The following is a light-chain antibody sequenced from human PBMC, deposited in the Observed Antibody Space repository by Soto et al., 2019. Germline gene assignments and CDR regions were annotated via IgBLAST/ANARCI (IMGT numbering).Light chain of an antibody. CDR2: GAS. CDR1: QSVSSSY. J-gene: IGKJ3*01. Sequence: PGESATLSCRASQSVSSSYLAWYQQKPGQAPRLLIYGASSRATGIPDRFSGSGSGTDFTLTISRLEPEDFAVYYCQQYGSSPDTFGPGTKVDIK. CDR3: QQYGSSPDT. V-gene: IGKV3-20*01.